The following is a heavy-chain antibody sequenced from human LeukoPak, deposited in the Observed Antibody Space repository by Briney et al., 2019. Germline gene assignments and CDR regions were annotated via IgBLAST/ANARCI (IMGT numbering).Heavy chain of an antibody. D-gene: IGHD1-1*01. V-gene: IGHV3-21*01. CDR2: ISSSSSYI. Sequence: KPGGSLRLSCAASGFTFSSYSMNWVRQAPGKGLEWVSSISSSSSYIYYADSVKGRFTISRDNAKNSLYLQMNSLRAEDTAVYYCARDKDRNGRDYYYYGMDVWGQGTTVTVSS. J-gene: IGHJ6*02. CDR3: ARDKDRNGRDYYYYGMDV. CDR1: GFTFSSYS.